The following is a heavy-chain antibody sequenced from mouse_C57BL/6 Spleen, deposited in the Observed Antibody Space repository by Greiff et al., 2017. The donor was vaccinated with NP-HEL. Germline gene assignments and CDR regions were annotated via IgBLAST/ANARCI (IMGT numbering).Heavy chain of an antibody. CDR1: GYSFTDYN. CDR2: INPNYGTT. Sequence: VQLKESGPELVKPGASVKISCKASGYSFTDYNMNWVKQSNGKSLEWIGVINPNYGTTSYNQKFKGKATLTVDQSSSTAYMQLNSLTSEDSAVYYCAREIDYSNRYYYAMDYWGQGTSVTVSS. V-gene: IGHV1-39*01. D-gene: IGHD2-5*01. CDR3: AREIDYSNRYYYAMDY. J-gene: IGHJ4*01.